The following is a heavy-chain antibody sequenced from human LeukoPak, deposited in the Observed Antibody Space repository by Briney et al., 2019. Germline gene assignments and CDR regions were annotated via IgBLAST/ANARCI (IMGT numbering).Heavy chain of an antibody. CDR2: SDPEDGET. CDR1: GYTLTELS. CDR3: ATGSPFDDANAS. Sequence: ASVKVSCKVSGYTLTELSMHWVRQAPGKGLEWMGGSDPEDGETIYAQKFQGRVTMTEDTSTDTAYTELSSLRSGDTAVYYCATGSPFDDANASWGQGTLVTVSS. D-gene: IGHD3-16*01. J-gene: IGHJ5*02. V-gene: IGHV1-24*01.